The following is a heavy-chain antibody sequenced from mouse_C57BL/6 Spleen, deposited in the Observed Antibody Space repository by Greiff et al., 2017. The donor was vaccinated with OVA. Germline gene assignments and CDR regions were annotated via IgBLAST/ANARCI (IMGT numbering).Heavy chain of an antibody. J-gene: IGHJ4*01. CDR3: ARRGTVVYYYAMDY. CDR1: GYSFTGYY. D-gene: IGHD1-1*01. Sequence: EVQGVESGPELVKPGASVKISCKASGYSFTGYYMNWVKQSPEKSLEWIGEINPSTGGTTYNQKFKAKATLTVDKSSSTAYMQLKSLTSEDSAVYYCARRGTVVYYYAMDYWGQGTSVTVSS. CDR2: INPSTGGT. V-gene: IGHV1-42*01.